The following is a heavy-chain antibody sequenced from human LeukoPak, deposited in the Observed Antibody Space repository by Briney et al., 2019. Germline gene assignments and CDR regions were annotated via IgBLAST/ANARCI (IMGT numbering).Heavy chain of an antibody. D-gene: IGHD5-18*01. J-gene: IGHJ4*02. CDR1: GLAFSSYA. Sequence: SGGSLRLSCAASGLAFSSYAMSWVRQAPGKGLEWVSAISGSGGSTYYADSVKGRFTISRDNSKNTLYLQMNSLRAEDTAVYYCAKEPNGYSYGYPYYFDYWGQGTLVTVSS. V-gene: IGHV3-23*01. CDR3: AKEPNGYSYGYPYYFDY. CDR2: ISGSGGST.